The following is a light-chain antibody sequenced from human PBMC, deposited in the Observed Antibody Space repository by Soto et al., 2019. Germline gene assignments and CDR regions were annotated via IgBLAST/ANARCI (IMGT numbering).Light chain of an antibody. Sequence: DIQMTESPSTLSASVGDRVIITCRASQSISSWLAWYQQKPGKAPKLLIYKASSLESGVPSRFSGSGSRTEFTLTISSLQPDDFATYYCQQYNSYPLTFGGGTKVDIK. CDR3: QQYNSYPLT. CDR1: QSISSW. J-gene: IGKJ4*01. V-gene: IGKV1-5*03. CDR2: KAS.